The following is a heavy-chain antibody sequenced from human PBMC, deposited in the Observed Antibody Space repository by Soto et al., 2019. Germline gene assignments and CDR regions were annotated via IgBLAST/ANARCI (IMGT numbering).Heavy chain of an antibody. CDR3: ASIVAAAGSGFDY. J-gene: IGHJ4*02. Sequence: EVQLVESGGGLVKPGGSLRLSCAASGFTFSSYSMNWVRQAPVKGLEWVSSISSSSSYIYYADSVKGRFTISRDNAKNSLYLQMNSLRAEDTAVYYCASIVAAAGSGFDYWGQGTLVTVSS. CDR1: GFTFSSYS. V-gene: IGHV3-21*01. D-gene: IGHD6-13*01. CDR2: ISSSSSYI.